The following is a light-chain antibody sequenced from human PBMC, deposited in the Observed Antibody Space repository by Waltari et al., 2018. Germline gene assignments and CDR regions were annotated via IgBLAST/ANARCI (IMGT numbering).Light chain of an antibody. CDR2: STN. J-gene: IGLJ3*02. CDR3: VLYMGGGIM. Sequence: QTVVTQEPSLSVSLGGTVTLTCGLSSGSVSTSYYSSWYQQTPGQAPRPLIYSTNTRSSGVPDRFSGSILGNKAALTITGAQADDECDYHCVLYMGGGIMFGGGTKLTVL. CDR1: SGSVSTSYY. V-gene: IGLV8-61*01.